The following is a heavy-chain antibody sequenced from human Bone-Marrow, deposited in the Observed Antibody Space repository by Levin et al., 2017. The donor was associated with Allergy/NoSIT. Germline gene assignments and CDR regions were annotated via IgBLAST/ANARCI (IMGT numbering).Heavy chain of an antibody. CDR1: GGSISSFY. V-gene: IGHV4-4*07. CDR2: IYSSGRT. CDR3: ARDAGGSGDPDY. Sequence: SETLSLTCTVSGGSISSFYWSWIRQPAGKGLEWIGRIYSSGRTDYQSSLKSRVTMSLDTSQNQVSLKLASVTAADTALYYDARDAGGSGDPDYWGQGTLVTVSS. D-gene: IGHD2-21*01. J-gene: IGHJ4*02.